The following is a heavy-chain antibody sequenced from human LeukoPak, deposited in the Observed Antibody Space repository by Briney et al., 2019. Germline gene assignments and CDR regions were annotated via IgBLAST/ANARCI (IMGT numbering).Heavy chain of an antibody. J-gene: IGHJ4*02. V-gene: IGHV4-38-2*01. CDR2: IYHNGST. Sequence: PSETLSLTCAVSGYSISSGYYWGWIRQPPGKGLEWIGSIYHNGSTYYNPSLKSRVTISVDTSKNQFSLKLSSVTAADTAVYYCARSGIAAAGSPDYWGQGTLVTVSS. CDR1: GYSISSGYY. D-gene: IGHD6-13*01. CDR3: ARSGIAAAGSPDY.